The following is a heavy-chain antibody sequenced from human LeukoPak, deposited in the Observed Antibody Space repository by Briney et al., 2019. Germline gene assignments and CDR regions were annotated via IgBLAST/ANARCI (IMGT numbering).Heavy chain of an antibody. Sequence: SVKVSCKASGGTFSSYAISWVRQAPGQGLEWMGGIIPIFGTANYAQKFQGRVTITTDESTSTAYMELSSLRSEDTAVYYCARAKYYDFWSGYSGYWGQGTLVTVSS. CDR1: GGTFSSYA. J-gene: IGHJ4*02. CDR3: ARAKYYDFWSGYSGY. V-gene: IGHV1-69*05. D-gene: IGHD3-3*01. CDR2: IIPIFGTA.